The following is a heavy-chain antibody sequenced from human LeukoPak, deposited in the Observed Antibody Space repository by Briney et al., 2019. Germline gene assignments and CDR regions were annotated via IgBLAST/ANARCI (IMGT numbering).Heavy chain of an antibody. CDR2: IYPGDSDT. CDR3: ARHIPDTAMVYGMDV. CDR1: GYSFTSYW. D-gene: IGHD5-18*01. J-gene: IGHJ6*02. Sequence: GESLQISCWGSGYSFTSYWIGWVRQMPGKGLEWMGIIYPGDSDTRYSPSFQGQVTISADKSISTAYLQWSSLKASDTAMYYCARHIPDTAMVYGMDVWGQGTTVTVSS. V-gene: IGHV5-51*01.